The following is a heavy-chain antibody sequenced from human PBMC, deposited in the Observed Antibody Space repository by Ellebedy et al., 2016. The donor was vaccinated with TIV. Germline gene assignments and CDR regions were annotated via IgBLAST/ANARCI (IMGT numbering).Heavy chain of an antibody. CDR1: GDSISSGGYS. V-gene: IGHV4-30-2*01. CDR3: ARVRNYYDNSGYYWSYNWFDP. Sequence: LRLXXAVSGDSISSGGYSWSWIRQPPGKGLEWIGYIYHSGKTYYNPSLKSRVTISVDRPKNQFSVRLNSVTAADTAVYYCARVRNYYDNSGYYWSYNWFDPWGQGTLVTVSS. J-gene: IGHJ5*02. CDR2: IYHSGKT. D-gene: IGHD3-22*01.